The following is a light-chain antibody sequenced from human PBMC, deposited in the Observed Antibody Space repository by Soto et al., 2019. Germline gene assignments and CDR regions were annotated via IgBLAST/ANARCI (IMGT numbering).Light chain of an antibody. CDR3: QQYESYYPLT. CDR1: QRISTY. CDR2: DAY. J-gene: IGKJ4*01. Sequence: DIHMSQSPSSLSASVGYRFTITCRASQRISTYLNWYQQKPVKAPKFLXYDAYSLESGVPSRFSGRRSGTEFTLTIAGLQHEDFANYYCQQYESYYPLTFGGGTKVDIK. V-gene: IGKV1-5*01.